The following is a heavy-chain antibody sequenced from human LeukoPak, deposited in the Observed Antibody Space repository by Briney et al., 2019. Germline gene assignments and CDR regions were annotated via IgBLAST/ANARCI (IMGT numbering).Heavy chain of an antibody. CDR3: ARQEYSSSDY. J-gene: IGHJ4*02. Sequence: SETLSLTCTVSGGSISSSSYYWGWLRQPPGKGLEWIGSIYYSGSTYYNPSLKSRVTISVDTSKNQFSLKLSSVTAADTAVYYCARQEYSSSDYWGQGTLVTVSS. D-gene: IGHD6-6*01. CDR1: GGSISSSSYY. CDR2: IYYSGST. V-gene: IGHV4-39*01.